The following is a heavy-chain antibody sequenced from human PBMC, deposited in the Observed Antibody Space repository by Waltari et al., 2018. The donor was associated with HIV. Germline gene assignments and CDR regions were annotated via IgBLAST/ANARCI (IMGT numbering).Heavy chain of an antibody. J-gene: IGHJ4*02. D-gene: IGHD2-8*01. Sequence: QLQLQESGPGLVKPSETLSLTCTVSGGSISSSSHYWGWIRQPPGKGLEWIGSIYYRGSTYYNTSLKRRVTISGDTSKNQFSLKLSSVTAADTAVYYCARHPRTNLDYGDYWGQGTLVTVSS. V-gene: IGHV4-39*01. CDR2: IYYRGST. CDR3: ARHPRTNLDYGDY. CDR1: GGSISSSSHY.